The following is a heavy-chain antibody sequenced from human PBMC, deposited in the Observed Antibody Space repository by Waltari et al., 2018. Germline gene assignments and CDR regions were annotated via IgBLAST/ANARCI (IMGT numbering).Heavy chain of an antibody. Sequence: QVQLQESGPGLVKPSETLSLTCTVSGGSISSYYWSWIRQPPGKGLEWIGYIYYSGSTNYNPSLKSRVTISVDTSKNQFSLKLSSVTAADTAVYYCARGEYYGSGSSYDYWGQGTLVTVSS. CDR2: IYYSGST. D-gene: IGHD3-10*01. CDR3: ARGEYYGSGSSYDY. CDR1: GGSISSYY. V-gene: IGHV4-59*01. J-gene: IGHJ4*02.